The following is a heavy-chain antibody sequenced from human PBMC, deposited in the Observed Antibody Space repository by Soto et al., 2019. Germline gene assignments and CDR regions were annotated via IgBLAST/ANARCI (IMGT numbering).Heavy chain of an antibody. J-gene: IGHJ4*02. CDR1: GFSFSTFG. CDR3: AKGRGGPMDYRLDY. D-gene: IGHD3-10*01. CDR2: ISDDGDDN. Sequence: QVQLEESGGGVVQPGRSLRLSCAASGFSFSTFGMHWVRQVPGKGLEWVAVISDDGDDNRYARFAKGRFIISRDNSKNTLYLQMNSLRVEDTAVYFCAKGRGGPMDYRLDYWGQGVLVTVSS. V-gene: IGHV3-30*18.